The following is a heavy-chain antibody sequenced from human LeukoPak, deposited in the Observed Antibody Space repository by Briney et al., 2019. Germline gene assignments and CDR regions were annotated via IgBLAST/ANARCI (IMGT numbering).Heavy chain of an antibody. CDR1: GGSISSYY. D-gene: IGHD5-18*01. Sequence: KPSETLSLTCTVSGGSISSYYWSWIRQPPGKGLEWIGYIFYSGSSNYNPSLRSRVSISLDTSKNQFSLKLSSVTAADTAVYYCARDRVSDSLMDYWGQGTLVTVSS. CDR2: IFYSGSS. CDR3: ARDRVSDSLMDY. J-gene: IGHJ4*02. V-gene: IGHV4-59*12.